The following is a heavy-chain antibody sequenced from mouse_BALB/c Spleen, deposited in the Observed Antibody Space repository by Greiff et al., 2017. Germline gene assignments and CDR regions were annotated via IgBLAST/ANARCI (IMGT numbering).Heavy chain of an antibody. J-gene: IGHJ3*01. CDR2: IYPGDGDT. Sequence: VHLVESGAELVRPGSSVKISCKASGYAFSSYWMNWVKQRPGQGLEWIGQIYPGDGDTNYNGKFKGKATLTSDKSSSTAYMQLSSLTSEDSAVYFCERHDYDAYWGQGTLVTVSA. CDR3: ERHDYDAY. D-gene: IGHD2-4*01. V-gene: IGHV1-80*01. CDR1: GYAFSSYW.